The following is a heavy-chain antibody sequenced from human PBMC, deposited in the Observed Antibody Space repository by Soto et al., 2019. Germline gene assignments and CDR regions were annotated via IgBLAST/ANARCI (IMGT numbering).Heavy chain of an antibody. D-gene: IGHD2-2*01. CDR2: IYSDGSAT. Sequence: PGGSLRLSCAASGFTFSYYWMHWVRQTPEKGLVWVARIYSDGSATTYADSVKGRFTISRDNSKNTLYLQMNSLRADDTAVYYCARDRPSRDSYYYGLDVWGQGTTVTVSS. CDR3: ARDRPSRDSYYYGLDV. V-gene: IGHV3-74*03. CDR1: GFTFSYYW. J-gene: IGHJ6*02.